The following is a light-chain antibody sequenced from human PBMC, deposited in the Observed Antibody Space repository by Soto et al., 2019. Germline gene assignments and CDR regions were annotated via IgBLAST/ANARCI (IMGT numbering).Light chain of an antibody. CDR1: QGISSW. CDR3: QQLFDSPIT. J-gene: IGKJ5*01. V-gene: IGKV1D-12*01. CDR2: AAS. Sequence: DIHMTQSPSSGSASVGDRVTITCRASQGISSWLAWYQVKPGKAPKLLIYAASTLESGVPSRFSATVSGTEFSLTITSLQPEDFATYYCQQLFDSPITFGQGTRLEIK.